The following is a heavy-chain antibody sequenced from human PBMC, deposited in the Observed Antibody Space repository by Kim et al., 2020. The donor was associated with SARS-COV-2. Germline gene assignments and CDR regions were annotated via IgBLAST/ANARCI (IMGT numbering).Heavy chain of an antibody. CDR3: AKHNPFVRGRAYFDY. J-gene: IGHJ4*02. Sequence: SETLSLTCTVSGDSISSANYYWAWIRQPPGRGLEWIGSIYYSGSSYYNPSLQSRVSISVDSSKNQFSLKMRSLTAADTAEYYCAKHNPFVRGRAYFDYWGQGTLVTVSS. D-gene: IGHD3-16*01. CDR2: IYYSGSS. V-gene: IGHV4-39*01. CDR1: GDSISSANYY.